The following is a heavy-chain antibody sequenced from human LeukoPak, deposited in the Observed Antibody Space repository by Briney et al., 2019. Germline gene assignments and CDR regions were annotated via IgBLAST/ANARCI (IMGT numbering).Heavy chain of an antibody. CDR3: ARGEDTAMVNYFDY. Sequence: PGGSLRLSCAASGFTFSSYGMHWVRQAPGKGLEWVAVIWYDGSNKYYADSVKGRFTISRDNSKNTLYLQMNSLRAEDTAVYYCARGEDTAMVNYFDYWGQGTLVTVSS. CDR2: IWYDGSNK. J-gene: IGHJ4*02. D-gene: IGHD5-18*01. V-gene: IGHV3-33*01. CDR1: GFTFSSYG.